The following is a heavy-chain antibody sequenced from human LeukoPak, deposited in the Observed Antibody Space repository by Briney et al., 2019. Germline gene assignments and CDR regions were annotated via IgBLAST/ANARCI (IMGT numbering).Heavy chain of an antibody. V-gene: IGHV4-39*07. J-gene: IGHJ4*02. CDR1: GGSISSSSYY. D-gene: IGHD1-1*01. CDR2: IYYSGST. Sequence: SETLSLTCTVSGGSISSSSYYWGWIRQPPGRGLEWIGSIYYSGSTYYNPSLKSRVTISVDTSKNQFSLKLGSVTAADTAVYYCARVERSPGYYFDYWGQGTLVTVSS. CDR3: ARVERSPGYYFDY.